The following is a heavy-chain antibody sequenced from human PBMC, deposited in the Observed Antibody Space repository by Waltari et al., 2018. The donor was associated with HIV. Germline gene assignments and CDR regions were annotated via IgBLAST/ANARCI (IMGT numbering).Heavy chain of an antibody. CDR1: EYDWW. D-gene: IGHD6-19*01. Sequence: EVRLVQSGPEVKKPGESLKISCRPSEYDWWIGWVGQMPGKGLEWMGFIFPGDSDTKYSPSSQGRVTISADKSINTAYLQWRSLKASDTAIYYCATLAGAEWDLVADSWGQGTLVTVSS. CDR2: IFPGDSDT. J-gene: IGHJ4*02. V-gene: IGHV5-51*01. CDR3: ATLAGAEWDLVADS.